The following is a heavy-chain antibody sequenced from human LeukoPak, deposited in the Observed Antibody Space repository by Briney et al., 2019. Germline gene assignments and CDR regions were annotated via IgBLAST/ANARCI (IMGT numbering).Heavy chain of an antibody. Sequence: ASVKVSCKASGYTFTGYYMHWVRQAPGQGLEWMGWINPNSGGTNYAQKFQGRVTMTRDTSISTAYMELSRLRSDDTAVYYCARDPPQYYYDSSGYYYYYMDVWGKGTTVTVSS. CDR2: INPNSGGT. V-gene: IGHV1-2*02. CDR1: GYTFTGYY. D-gene: IGHD3-22*01. CDR3: ARDPPQYYYDSSGYYYYYMDV. J-gene: IGHJ6*03.